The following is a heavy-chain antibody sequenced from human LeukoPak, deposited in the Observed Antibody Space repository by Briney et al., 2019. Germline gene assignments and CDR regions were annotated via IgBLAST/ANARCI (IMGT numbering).Heavy chain of an antibody. CDR3: AGGASYYYDSSGFDY. Sequence: PGGSLRLSCAASGFTFSSYAMHWVRQAPGKGLEWVAVISYDGSNKYYADSVKGRFTISRDNSKNTLYLQMNSLRAEDTAVYYCAGGASYYYDSSGFDYWGQGTLVTVSS. CDR1: GFTFSSYA. V-gene: IGHV3-30-3*01. J-gene: IGHJ4*02. D-gene: IGHD3-22*01. CDR2: ISYDGSNK.